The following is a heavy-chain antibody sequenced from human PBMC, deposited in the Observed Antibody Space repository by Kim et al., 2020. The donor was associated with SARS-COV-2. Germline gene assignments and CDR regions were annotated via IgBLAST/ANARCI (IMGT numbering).Heavy chain of an antibody. CDR2: IKQDGSEK. CDR3: ARDSIAVPGSYYHYGMDV. CDR1: GFTFSSYW. D-gene: IGHD6-19*01. V-gene: IGHV3-7*01. Sequence: GGSLRLSCAASGFTFSSYWMSWVRQAPGKGLEWVANIKQDGSEKYYVDSVKGRFTISRDNAKNSLYLQMNSLRAEDTAVYYCARDSIAVPGSYYHYGMDVWGQGTPVTVSS. J-gene: IGHJ6*02.